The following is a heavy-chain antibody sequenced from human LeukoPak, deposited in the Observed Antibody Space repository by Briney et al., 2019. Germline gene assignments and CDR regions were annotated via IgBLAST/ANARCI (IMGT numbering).Heavy chain of an antibody. Sequence: GGSLRLSCAASGFTFSSYAMSWVRQAPGKGLEWVSAIRGRGGSTFYADSVKGRFTISRDNSKNTLFLQMNSLRAEDTALYFCASGIRERGFDYWGQGTLVTVSS. CDR2: IRGRGGST. CDR3: ASGIRERGFDY. CDR1: GFTFSSYA. V-gene: IGHV3-23*01. D-gene: IGHD1-1*01. J-gene: IGHJ4*02.